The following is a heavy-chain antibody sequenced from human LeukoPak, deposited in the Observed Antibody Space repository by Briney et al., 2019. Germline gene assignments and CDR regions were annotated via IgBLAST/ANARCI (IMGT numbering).Heavy chain of an antibody. CDR2: ISSSSSSYK. D-gene: IGHD3-22*01. Sequence: GGSLRLSCAASGFTFISYNMNWVRQAPGKGLEWVSSISSSSSSYKYYADSVKGRFTVSRDNAKNSLYLQMNSLRAEDTAVYYCAKTRGVSSGLSPSYTPYYFDYWGQGTLVTVSS. CDR3: AKTRGVSSGLSPSYTPYYFDY. J-gene: IGHJ4*02. V-gene: IGHV3-21*01. CDR1: GFTFISYN.